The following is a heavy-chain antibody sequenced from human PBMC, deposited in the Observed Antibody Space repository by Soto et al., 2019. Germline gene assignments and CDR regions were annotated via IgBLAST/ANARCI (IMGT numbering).Heavy chain of an antibody. CDR1: GGSISSGGYS. D-gene: IGHD4-17*01. CDR3: ARLTSTVTYIDY. V-gene: IGHV4-30-2*01. CDR2: MYHSGST. J-gene: IGHJ4*02. Sequence: PSETLSLTCTVSGGSISSGGYSWSWIRQPPGKGLEWIGYMYHSGSTYYNPSLKSRVTISVDTSKNQFSLKLSSVTAADTAVYYCARLTSTVTYIDYWGQGTLVTVSS.